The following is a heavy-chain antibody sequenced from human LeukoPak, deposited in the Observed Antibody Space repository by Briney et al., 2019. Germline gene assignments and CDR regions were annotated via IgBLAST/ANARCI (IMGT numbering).Heavy chain of an antibody. V-gene: IGHV4-59*01. CDR1: GGSISSYY. Sequence: SETLSLTCTVSGGSISSYYWSWIRQPPGKGLEWIGYIYYGGGTNYNPSLKSRVTISVDTSKNQFSLKLSSVTAADTAVYYCARDSVGIAVAGPYFDYWGQGTLVTVSS. CDR2: IYYGGGT. D-gene: IGHD6-19*01. CDR3: ARDSVGIAVAGPYFDY. J-gene: IGHJ4*02.